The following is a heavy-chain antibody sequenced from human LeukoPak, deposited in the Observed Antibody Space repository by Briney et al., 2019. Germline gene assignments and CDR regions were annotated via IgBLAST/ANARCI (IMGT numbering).Heavy chain of an antibody. CDR1: GFTFSTYS. D-gene: IGHD6-13*01. V-gene: IGHV3-21*01. J-gene: IGHJ4*02. CDR3: ATDQGSIWRTGLDY. Sequence: GGSLRLSCAASGFTFSTYSMNWVRQAPGERPEWVASISSSATYIYYADSVKGRFTISRDNARNSLYLQMNSLRVEDTAVYYCATDQGSIWRTGLDYWGQGTLVTVSS. CDR2: ISSSATYI.